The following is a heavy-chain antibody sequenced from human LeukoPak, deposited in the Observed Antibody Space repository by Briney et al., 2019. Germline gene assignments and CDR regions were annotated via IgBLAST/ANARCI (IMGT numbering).Heavy chain of an antibody. Sequence: GSSVKVSCKASGGTFSSYAISWVRQAPGQGLEWMGRIIPILGIANYAQKFQGRVTMTRDTSTSTVYMELSSLRSEDTAVYYCARGFSMVRGVSYTSPGYWGQGTLVTVSS. CDR3: ARGFSMVRGVSYTSPGY. D-gene: IGHD3-10*01. V-gene: IGHV1-69*04. CDR2: IIPILGIA. CDR1: GGTFSSYA. J-gene: IGHJ4*02.